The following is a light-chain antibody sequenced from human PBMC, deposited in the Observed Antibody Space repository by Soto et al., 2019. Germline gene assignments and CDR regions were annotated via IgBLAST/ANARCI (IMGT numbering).Light chain of an antibody. Sequence: EIVMTQSPATLSLSPGEGATLSCRASQSVSSNLAWYQQKPGQAPRLLIYGASTRATGIPARFSGSGSGTEFSLTISSLQSEDFAAYYCQQYNNWPLTFGGGTTVEIK. CDR2: GAS. V-gene: IGKV3-15*01. CDR1: QSVSSN. CDR3: QQYNNWPLT. J-gene: IGKJ4*01.